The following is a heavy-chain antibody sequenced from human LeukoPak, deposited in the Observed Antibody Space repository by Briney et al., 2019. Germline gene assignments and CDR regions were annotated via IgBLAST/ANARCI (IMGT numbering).Heavy chain of an antibody. D-gene: IGHD5-12*01. V-gene: IGHV4-34*01. Sequence: SETLSLTCAVYGGSFSGYYWSWIRQPPGKGLEWIGEINHSGSTNYNPSLKSRVTISVDTSKNQFSLKLSSVTAADTAVYYCARTPIVAPMGYFDYWGQGTLVTVSS. CDR1: GGSFSGYY. CDR2: INHSGST. CDR3: ARTPIVAPMGYFDY. J-gene: IGHJ4*02.